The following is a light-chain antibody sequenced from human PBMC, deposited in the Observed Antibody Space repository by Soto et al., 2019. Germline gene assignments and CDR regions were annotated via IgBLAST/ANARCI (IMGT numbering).Light chain of an antibody. CDR2: AAS. CDR3: QQFGSSPGFT. CDR1: QSINNRY. J-gene: IGKJ3*01. Sequence: EIVLTQSPGTLSLSPGERATLSCRASQSINNRYLAWYQQKPDQAPRLLIYAASSRATGIPDRFSGSGSGTDFTLTISRLEPEEFAVYYCQQFGSSPGFTFGPGTKVDIK. V-gene: IGKV3-20*01.